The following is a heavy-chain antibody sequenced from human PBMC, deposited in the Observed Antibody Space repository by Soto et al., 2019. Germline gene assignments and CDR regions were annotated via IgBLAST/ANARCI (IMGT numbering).Heavy chain of an antibody. CDR2: ISYDVSNK. J-gene: IGHJ5*02. CDR3: ARELQNWFEP. V-gene: IGHV3-30-3*01. CDR1: GFTFSSYA. Sequence: QPGGSLRRSGAASGFTFSSYAMHWVRHAPGKGLEWVAVISYDVSNKYYADSVKGRFTISRDNSKNTLYLQMNSLRAEDTAVYYCARELQNWFEPWGEGSQVIVTS.